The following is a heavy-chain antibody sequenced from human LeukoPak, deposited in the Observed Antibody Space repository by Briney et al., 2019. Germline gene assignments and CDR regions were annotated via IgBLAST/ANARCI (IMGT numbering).Heavy chain of an antibody. D-gene: IGHD2-15*01. CDR1: GFTFSSYS. CDR2: ISSNSSYI. CDR3: ARAHPPGYCSGGSCNFYGMDV. V-gene: IGHV3-21*01. Sequence: GGSLRLSCAASGFTFSSYSMNWVRQAPGKGLEWVSSISSNSSYIYYADSVKGRFTISRDNAKNSLYLQMNTLRAEDTAVYYCARAHPPGYCSGGSCNFYGMDVWGQGTTVTVSS. J-gene: IGHJ6*02.